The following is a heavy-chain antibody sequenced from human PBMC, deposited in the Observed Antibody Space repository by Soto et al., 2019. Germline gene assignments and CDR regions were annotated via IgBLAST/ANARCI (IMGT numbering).Heavy chain of an antibody. Sequence: SVKVSCKASGGTFSSYAISWVRQAPGQGLEWMGGIIPIFGTANYAQKFQGRVTITADKSTSTAYMELSSLRSEDTAVYYCARDPIAAAGSYYYYGMDVWGQGATVTVSS. D-gene: IGHD6-13*01. CDR1: GGTFSSYA. V-gene: IGHV1-69*06. CDR3: ARDPIAAAGSYYYYGMDV. J-gene: IGHJ6*02. CDR2: IIPIFGTA.